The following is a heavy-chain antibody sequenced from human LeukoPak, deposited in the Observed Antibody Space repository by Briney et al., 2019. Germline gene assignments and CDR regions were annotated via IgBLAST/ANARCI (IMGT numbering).Heavy chain of an antibody. J-gene: IGHJ4*02. CDR1: GFTFSNYA. CDR2: ISDSGDNT. Sequence: GGSLRLSCAASGFTFSNYAMSWVRQAPGKGLEWVSTISDSGDNTYYADSVKGRFTISRDNSKNTLYLQMNSLRAEDTAVYYCAKDPIVVITGSFDYWGQGTLVTVSS. D-gene: IGHD3-22*01. CDR3: AKDPIVVITGSFDY. V-gene: IGHV3-23*01.